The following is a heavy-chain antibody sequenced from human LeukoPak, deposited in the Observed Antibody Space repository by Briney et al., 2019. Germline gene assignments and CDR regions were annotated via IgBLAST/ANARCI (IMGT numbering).Heavy chain of an antibody. Sequence: SQTLSLTWTVSGGSISSDNYQWSWIRQPPGKGLEWIGYINYSGSTYYSPSLKSRVTISVDTSKNQFFLKLSSVTAADTAVYYCARYGSGSTWFDPWGQGTLVTVSS. CDR2: INYSGST. J-gene: IGHJ5*02. D-gene: IGHD3-10*01. V-gene: IGHV4-30-4*01. CDR1: GGSISSDNYQ. CDR3: ARYGSGSTWFDP.